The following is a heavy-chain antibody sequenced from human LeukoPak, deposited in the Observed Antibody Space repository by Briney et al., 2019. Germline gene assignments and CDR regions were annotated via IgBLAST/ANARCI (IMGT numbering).Heavy chain of an antibody. CDR2: ITGSSSTM. V-gene: IGHV3-48*04. CDR1: GFAFRNYN. CDR3: ARDTFGSIDY. D-gene: IGHD2/OR15-2a*01. Sequence: GGSLRLSCEGSGFAFRNYNMNWVRQAPGKGLEWVSFITGSSSTMYYADSVKGRFTISRDNANNSLYLQMNSLRIEDTAVYYCARDTFGSIDYWGQGILVTVSS. J-gene: IGHJ4*02.